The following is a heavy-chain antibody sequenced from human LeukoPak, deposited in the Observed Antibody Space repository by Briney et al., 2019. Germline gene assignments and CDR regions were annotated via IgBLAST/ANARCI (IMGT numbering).Heavy chain of an antibody. V-gene: IGHV3-33*01. CDR3: ARFRGVAGTSPFDY. D-gene: IGHD6-19*01. CDR1: GFTFSSYG. CDR2: IWYDGSNK. J-gene: IGHJ4*02. Sequence: GRSLRLSCAASGFTFSSYGMHWVRQAPGKGLEWVAVIWYDGSNKYCADSVKGRFTIPRDNSKNTLYLQMNSLRAEDTAVYYCARFRGVAGTSPFDYWGQGTLVTVSS.